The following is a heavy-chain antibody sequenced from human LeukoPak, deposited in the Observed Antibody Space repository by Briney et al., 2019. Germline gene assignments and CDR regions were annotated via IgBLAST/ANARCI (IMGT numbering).Heavy chain of an antibody. D-gene: IGHD2-2*01. CDR2: ISYSGTT. CDR1: GGSIRGYY. CDR3: ARAVGGYVVVPAASGYYFDY. V-gene: IGHV4-59*01. J-gene: IGHJ4*02. Sequence: SETLSLTCTVSGGSIRGYYWSWMRQPPGKGLEGIGYISYSGTTNYNPSLKSRVTISVDTSKNQFSLKLSSVTAADTAVYYCARAVGGYVVVPAASGYYFDYWGQGTLVTVSS.